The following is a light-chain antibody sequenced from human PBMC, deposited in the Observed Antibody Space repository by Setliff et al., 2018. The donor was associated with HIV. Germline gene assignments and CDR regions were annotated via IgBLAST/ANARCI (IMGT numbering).Light chain of an antibody. CDR3: QSYDSSLSAAV. CDR1: SSNIGTGYD. Sequence: QSALTQPPSVSGAPGQRVTISCTGSSSNIGTGYDVHWYQQLPGTAPKLLIYGNTNRPSGVPDRFSGSKSGTSASLAITGLQAEDEADYYCQSYDSSLSAAVFGGGTKGTV. V-gene: IGLV1-40*01. J-gene: IGLJ2*01. CDR2: GNT.